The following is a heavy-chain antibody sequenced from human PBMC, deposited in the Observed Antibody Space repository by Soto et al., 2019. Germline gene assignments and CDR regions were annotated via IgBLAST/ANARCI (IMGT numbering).Heavy chain of an antibody. Sequence: ASVKGSCKASGYTFTSYAMHWVRQAPGQRLEWMGWINAGNGNTKYSQKFQGRVTITRDTSASTAYMELSSLRPEDTAVYYCARGYSGYDLISWFDPWGQGTLVTVSS. D-gene: IGHD5-12*01. CDR2: INAGNGNT. CDR3: ARGYSGYDLISWFDP. CDR1: GYTFTSYA. J-gene: IGHJ5*02. V-gene: IGHV1-3*01.